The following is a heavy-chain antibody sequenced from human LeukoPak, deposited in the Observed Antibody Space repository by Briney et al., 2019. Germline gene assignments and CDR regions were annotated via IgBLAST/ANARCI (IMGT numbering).Heavy chain of an antibody. J-gene: IGHJ4*02. D-gene: IGHD2-2*01. CDR1: GFTFSSYG. Sequence: PGGSLRLSCAASGFTFSSYGMSWVRQPPGKGLEWIGSIYYSGGTYYNPSLKSRVTISLDTSKNQFSLKLSSVTAADTAVYYCASVVPAASFDYWGQGTLVTVSS. V-gene: IGHV4-38-2*01. CDR2: IYYSGGT. CDR3: ASVVPAASFDY.